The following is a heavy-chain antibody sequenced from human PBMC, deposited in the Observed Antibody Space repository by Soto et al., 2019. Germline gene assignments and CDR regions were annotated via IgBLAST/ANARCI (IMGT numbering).Heavy chain of an antibody. Sequence: GGSLRLSCAASGFTFSSYAMSWVRQAPGKGLEWVSAISGSGGSTYYADSVKGRFTSSRDNSKNTLYLQMNSLRAEDTAVYYCAKDPYYYDSSGYYYYYYGMDVWGQGTTVTVSS. CDR3: AKDPYYYDSSGYYYYYYGMDV. CDR1: GFTFSSYA. V-gene: IGHV3-23*01. D-gene: IGHD3-22*01. CDR2: ISGSGGST. J-gene: IGHJ6*02.